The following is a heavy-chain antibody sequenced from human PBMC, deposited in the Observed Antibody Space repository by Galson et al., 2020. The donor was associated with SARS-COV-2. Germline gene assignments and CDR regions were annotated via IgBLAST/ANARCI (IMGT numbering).Heavy chain of an antibody. Sequence: ASVNVPCKVSGYTLTALSMHWVRPAPGKGLEWMGGLDPEDGETIYAQKFQGRVTMTEDTSTDTAYMELSSLRSEDTAVYYCATVQYYYYYMDVWGKGTTVTISS. CDR2: LDPEDGET. CDR1: GYTLTALS. V-gene: IGHV1-24*01. CDR3: ATVQYYYYYMDV. J-gene: IGHJ6*03.